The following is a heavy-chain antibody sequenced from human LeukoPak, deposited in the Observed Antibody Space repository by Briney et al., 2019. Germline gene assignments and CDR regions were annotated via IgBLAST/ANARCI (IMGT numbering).Heavy chain of an antibody. CDR1: GYTFTGYY. CDR3: ARGWGSGSYYKGDYFDY. D-gene: IGHD3-10*01. CDR2: INPNSGGT. V-gene: IGHV1-2*02. Sequence: ASVKVSCKASGYTFTGYYMHWVRQAPGQGLEWMGWINPNSGGTNYAQKFQGRVTMTRDTSISTAYMELSRLRSDDTAVYYCARGWGSGSYYKGDYFDYWGQGTLVTVSS. J-gene: IGHJ4*02.